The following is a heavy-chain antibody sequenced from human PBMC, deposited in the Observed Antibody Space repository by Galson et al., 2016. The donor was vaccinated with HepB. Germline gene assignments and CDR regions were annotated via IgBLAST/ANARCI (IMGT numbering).Heavy chain of an antibody. D-gene: IGHD2-21*01. CDR3: SDLGDFDY. V-gene: IGHV3-72*01. CDR2: IRNDVEGYST. Sequence: SLRLSCAASGFTFTDHYIEWVRQAPGKGLEWLGMIRNDVEGYSTEYAAAVKGRFIITSDDSKNLVYLQMNSLKTDDTAVYYCSDLGDFDYWGQGTLVTVSS. CDR1: GFTFTDHY. J-gene: IGHJ4*02.